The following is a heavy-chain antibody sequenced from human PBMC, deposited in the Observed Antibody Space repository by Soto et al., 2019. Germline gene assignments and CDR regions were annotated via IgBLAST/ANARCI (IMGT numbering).Heavy chain of an antibody. CDR2: IIPIFGTA. CDR1: GGTFSSYA. J-gene: IGHJ5*02. Sequence: QVQLVQSGAEVKKPGSSVKVSCKASGGTFSSYAISWVRQAPGQGLEWMGGIIPIFGTANYAQKFQGRVTITADESTSTAYMELSSLRSEDTAVYYSARAPIYSSSWYGGWFDPWGQGTLVTVSS. V-gene: IGHV1-69*01. CDR3: ARAPIYSSSWYGGWFDP. D-gene: IGHD6-13*01.